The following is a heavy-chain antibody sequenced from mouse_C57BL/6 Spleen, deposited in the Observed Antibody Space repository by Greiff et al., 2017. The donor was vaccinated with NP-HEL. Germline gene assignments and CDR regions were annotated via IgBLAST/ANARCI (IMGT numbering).Heavy chain of an antibody. CDR2: IDPSDSYT. CDR1: GYTFTSYW. D-gene: IGHD4-1*01. Sequence: QVQLQQPGAELVKPGASVKLSCKASGYTFTSYWMQWVKQRPGQGLEWIGEIDPSDSYTNYNQKFKGKATLTVDTSSSTAYMQLSSLTSEDSAVYYCARRRLTGTVYYFDYWGQGTTLTVSS. V-gene: IGHV1-50*01. J-gene: IGHJ2*01. CDR3: ARRRLTGTVYYFDY.